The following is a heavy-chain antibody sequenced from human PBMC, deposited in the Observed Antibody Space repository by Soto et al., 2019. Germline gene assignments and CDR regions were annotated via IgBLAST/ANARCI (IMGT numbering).Heavy chain of an antibody. CDR3: ARGVSPGSGGYFLGHFDM. Sequence: EVQLVESGGGLVQPGGSLRLSCAASGFTFGNYWMTWVRQAPGKGLEWVANIKGDGSAKSYLDSVRGRFTVSRDNAENSLYLQMNSLRAEDTALYYCARGVSPGSGGYFLGHFDMGGEGTMVTVS. V-gene: IGHV3-7*05. J-gene: IGHJ3*02. D-gene: IGHD3-10*01. CDR1: GFTFGNYW. CDR2: IKGDGSAK.